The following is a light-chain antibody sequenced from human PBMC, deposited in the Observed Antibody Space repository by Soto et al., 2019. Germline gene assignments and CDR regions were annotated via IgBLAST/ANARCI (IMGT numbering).Light chain of an antibody. CDR3: QQYGSSGT. J-gene: IGKJ1*01. Sequence: EIVWTQSPGTLSLYPGERASLSCMASQSVSSSYLAWYQQKPGQAPRLLIYGASNRATGIPDRFSGSGSGTDFTLTISRLEPEDFAVYHCQQYGSSGTFGQGTKVDIK. V-gene: IGKV3-20*01. CDR1: QSVSSSY. CDR2: GAS.